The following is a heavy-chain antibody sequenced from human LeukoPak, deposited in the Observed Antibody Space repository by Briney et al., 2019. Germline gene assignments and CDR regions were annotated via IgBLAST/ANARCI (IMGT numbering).Heavy chain of an antibody. Sequence: ASVKVSCKASGGTFSSYAISWVRQAPGQGLEWMGIINPSGGSTSYAQKFQGRVTMTRDTSTSTVYMELSSLRSEDTAVYYCARDHHSGYMDVWGEGTTVTVSS. D-gene: IGHD3-10*01. J-gene: IGHJ6*03. CDR3: ARDHHSGYMDV. CDR2: INPSGGST. V-gene: IGHV1-46*01. CDR1: GGTFSSYA.